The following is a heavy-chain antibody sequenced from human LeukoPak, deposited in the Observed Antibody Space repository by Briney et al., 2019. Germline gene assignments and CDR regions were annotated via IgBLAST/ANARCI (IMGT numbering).Heavy chain of an antibody. CDR1: GFTFNDYA. V-gene: IGHV3-23*01. J-gene: IGHJ4*02. D-gene: IGHD3-22*01. CDR3: ARVRYDSTASYFDY. CDR2: LTSSYGT. Sequence: GGSLRLSCAASGFTFNDYAMTWVRQAPGKGLEWVSALTSSYGTYYADSVKGRFTISRDNSKNTLYLQMNSLRAEDTAVYYCARVRYDSTASYFDYWGQGTLVTVSS.